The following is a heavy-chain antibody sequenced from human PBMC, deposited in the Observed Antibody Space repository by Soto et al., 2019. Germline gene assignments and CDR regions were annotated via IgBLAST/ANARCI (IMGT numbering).Heavy chain of an antibody. J-gene: IGHJ4*02. CDR1: GFTFSSYG. CDR3: AREWKAARCFDY. D-gene: IGHD6-6*01. Sequence: GGSMRLSCAASGFTFSSYGMHWVRQAPGKGLEWVAVIWYDGSNKYYADSVKGRFTISRDNSKNTLYLQMNSLRAEDTAVYYCAREWKAARCFDYWGQGTLVTVSS. CDR2: IWYDGSNK. V-gene: IGHV3-33*01.